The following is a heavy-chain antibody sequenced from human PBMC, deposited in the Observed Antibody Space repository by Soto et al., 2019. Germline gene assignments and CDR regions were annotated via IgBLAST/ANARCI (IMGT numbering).Heavy chain of an antibody. CDR2: INGDGSRK. V-gene: IGHV3-74*01. D-gene: IGHD3-3*01. J-gene: IGHJ4*02. CDR3: GRGTS. CDR1: GLTLSGYW. Sequence: EVQVVESGGGLVQPGGSLRLSCVVSGLTLSGYWMHWVGQAPGKGLVCVSWINGDGSRKENADCVKGRFTISRDNAKNILYLRMNSLRDEDTAVYYCGRGTSRGQGTLDTVSS.